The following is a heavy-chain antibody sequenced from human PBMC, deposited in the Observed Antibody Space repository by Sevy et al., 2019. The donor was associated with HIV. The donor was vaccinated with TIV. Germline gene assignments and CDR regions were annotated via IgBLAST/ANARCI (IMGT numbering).Heavy chain of an antibody. CDR3: ARSNPDGYNYSYYYGMDV. V-gene: IGHV1-69*13. D-gene: IGHD5-12*01. J-gene: IGHJ6*02. CDR1: GDTFGNYA. Sequence: ASVKVSCKVSGDTFGNYAIAWVRQAPGQGLEWMGGIIPVFGSANSAQKFQDRVTITADVSTSTVYMELRSLTSEDTAVYYCARSNPDGYNYSYYYGMDVWGQGTTVTVSS. CDR2: IIPVFGSA.